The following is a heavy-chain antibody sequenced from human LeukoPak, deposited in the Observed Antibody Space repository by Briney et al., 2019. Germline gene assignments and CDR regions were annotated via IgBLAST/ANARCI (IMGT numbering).Heavy chain of an antibody. CDR1: GYTFTSYG. CDR2: ISAYNGNT. V-gene: IGHV1-18*01. Sequence: ASVKVSCKASGYTFTSYGISWVRQAPGQGLEWMGWISAYNGNTNYAQKLQGRVTMTTDTSTSTAYMELRSLRSDDTAVYYCARRHCSGGSCYFGLPDAFDIWGQGTTVTVSS. J-gene: IGHJ3*02. CDR3: ARRHCSGGSCYFGLPDAFDI. D-gene: IGHD2-15*01.